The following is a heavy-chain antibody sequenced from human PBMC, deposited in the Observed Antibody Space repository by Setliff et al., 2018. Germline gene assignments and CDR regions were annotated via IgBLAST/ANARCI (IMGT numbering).Heavy chain of an antibody. CDR2: IIPIFGTA. J-gene: IGHJ4*02. CDR3: ARSYYDSSGYYHPAFDY. Sequence: SVKVSCKASGYTFTSYGISWVRQAPGQGLEWMGGIIPIFGTANYAQKFQGRVTITTDESTSTAYMELSSLRSEDTAVYYCARSYYDSSGYYHPAFDYWGQGTLVTVSS. CDR1: GYTFTSYG. D-gene: IGHD3-22*01. V-gene: IGHV1-69*05.